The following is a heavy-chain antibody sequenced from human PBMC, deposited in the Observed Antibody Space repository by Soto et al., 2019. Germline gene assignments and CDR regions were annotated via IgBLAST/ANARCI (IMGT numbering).Heavy chain of an antibody. V-gene: IGHV3-21*01. Sequence: EVQLVESGGGLVKPGGSLRLSCAASGFTFSSYNMHWVLQAPGKGLEWVSFISSSSSNIYYADSVKGRFTISRDNAKNSLYLQMNSLRAEDTAVYYCARGDQGYCSGGTCSPGYWGQGTLVTVSS. CDR2: ISSSSSNI. J-gene: IGHJ4*02. CDR1: GFTFSSYN. D-gene: IGHD2-15*01. CDR3: ARGDQGYCSGGTCSPGY.